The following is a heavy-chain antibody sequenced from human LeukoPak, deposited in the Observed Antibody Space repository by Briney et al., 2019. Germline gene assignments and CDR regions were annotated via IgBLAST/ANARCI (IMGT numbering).Heavy chain of an antibody. CDR1: GGSFSGYY. Sequence: PSETLSLTCAVYGGSFSGYYWIWIRQPPGKGLEWIGEINHSGSTNYNPSLKSRVTISVDTSKNQFSLKLSSVTAADTAVYYCARHLRGRIYRSGSYKYWGQGTLVTVSS. J-gene: IGHJ4*02. CDR2: INHSGST. V-gene: IGHV4-34*01. CDR3: ARHLRGRIYRSGSYKY. D-gene: IGHD3-10*01.